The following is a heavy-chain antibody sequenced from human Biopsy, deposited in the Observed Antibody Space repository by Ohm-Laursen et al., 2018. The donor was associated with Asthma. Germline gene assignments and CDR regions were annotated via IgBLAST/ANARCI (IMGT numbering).Heavy chain of an antibody. CDR2: VYWTGST. CDR1: GGSISSFY. V-gene: IGHV4-59*01. J-gene: IGHJ4*02. Sequence: GTLSLTCSVYGGSISSFYWSWIRQSPAKGLEWMGYVYWTGSTNYNPSLKSRITMSVDTSKNRMFLELTSVTVADTAIYYCVRAVRNEQWLAPFDYWGQGKPVTVSS. CDR3: VRAVRNEQWLAPFDY. D-gene: IGHD6-19*01.